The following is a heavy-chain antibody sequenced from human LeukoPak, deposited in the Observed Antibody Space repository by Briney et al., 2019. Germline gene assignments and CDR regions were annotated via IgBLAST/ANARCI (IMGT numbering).Heavy chain of an antibody. CDR2: INHSGST. J-gene: IGHJ5*02. Sequence: SETLSLTCAVYGGSFSGYYWSWIRQPPGKGLEWIGEINHSGSTNYNPSLKSRVTISVDTSKNQFSRKLSSVTAADTAVYYCARATYYDYVWGSYRNNWFDPWGQGTLVTVSS. CDR3: ARATYYDYVWGSYRNNWFDP. D-gene: IGHD3-16*02. V-gene: IGHV4-34*01. CDR1: GGSFSGYY.